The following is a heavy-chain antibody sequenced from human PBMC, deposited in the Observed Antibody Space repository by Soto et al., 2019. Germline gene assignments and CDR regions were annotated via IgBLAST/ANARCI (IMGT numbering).Heavy chain of an antibody. V-gene: IGHV4-59*01. D-gene: IGHD6-25*01. Sequence: SETLSLTCTVSGGSISSYYWSWIRQPPGKGLEWIGYIYYSGSTNDNPSLKSRVTISVDTSKNQFSLKLSSVTAADTAVYYCAREGYSSVAGFFDYWGQGTLVTVS. CDR2: IYYSGST. CDR1: GGSISSYY. CDR3: AREGYSSVAGFFDY. J-gene: IGHJ4*02.